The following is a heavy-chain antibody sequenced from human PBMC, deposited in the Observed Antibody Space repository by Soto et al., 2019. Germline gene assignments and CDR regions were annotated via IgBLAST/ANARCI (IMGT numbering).Heavy chain of an antibody. J-gene: IGHJ6*02. V-gene: IGHV1-69*13. D-gene: IGHD3-10*01. CDR1: GGTFSSYA. Sequence: GASVKVSCKASGGTFSSYAISWVRQAPGQGLEWMGGIIPIFGTANYAQKFQGRVTITADESTSTAYMELSSLRSEDTAVYYCASRFVTRTYYYYYGMDVWGQGTMVTVSS. CDR2: IIPIFGTA. CDR3: ASRFVTRTYYYYYGMDV.